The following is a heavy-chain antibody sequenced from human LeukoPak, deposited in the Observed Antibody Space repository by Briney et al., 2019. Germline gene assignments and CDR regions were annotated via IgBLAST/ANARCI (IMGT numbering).Heavy chain of an antibody. CDR2: ISDGGTST. V-gene: IGHV3-23*01. D-gene: IGHD6-13*01. CDR3: AKDRGKAAAGWLDP. J-gene: IGHJ5*02. CDR1: GFTFRNYA. Sequence: GGSLRLSCAASGFTFRNYAMRWVRQAPGKGLEWVSAISDGGTSTFYADSVKGRFTISRDNSYNTLYLQMNTLRAEDTAIYYCAKDRGKAAAGWLDPWGQGTLVTVSS.